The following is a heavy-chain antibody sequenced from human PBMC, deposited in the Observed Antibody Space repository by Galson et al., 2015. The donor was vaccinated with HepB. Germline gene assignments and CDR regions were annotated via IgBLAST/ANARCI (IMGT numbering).Heavy chain of an antibody. D-gene: IGHD3-22*01. V-gene: IGHV4-34*01. CDR2: INHSGST. CDR3: ARGVLYYYDSSGYYGAFDI. Sequence: SETLSLTCAVYGGSFSGYYWSWIRQPPGKGLEWIGEINHSGSTNYNPSLRSRVTISVETSKNQFSLKLSSVTAADTAVYYCARGVLYYYDSSGYYGAFDIWGQGTMVTVSS. CDR1: GGSFSGYY. J-gene: IGHJ3*02.